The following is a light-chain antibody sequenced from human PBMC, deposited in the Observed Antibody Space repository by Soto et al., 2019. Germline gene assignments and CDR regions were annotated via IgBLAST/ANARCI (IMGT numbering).Light chain of an antibody. CDR3: QQRSNWPRLT. CDR1: QSVSSY. J-gene: IGKJ4*01. Sequence: EIVLTQSPAILSVSPGERATLSCRASQSVSSYLAWYQQKPGQAPRLLIYDASNRATGIPARFSGSGSGTDFTLTISSLEPEDFASYYCQQRSNWPRLTFGGGTKVDIK. CDR2: DAS. V-gene: IGKV3-11*01.